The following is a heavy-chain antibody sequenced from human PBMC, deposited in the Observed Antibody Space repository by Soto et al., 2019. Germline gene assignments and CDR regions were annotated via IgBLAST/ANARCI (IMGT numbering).Heavy chain of an antibody. D-gene: IGHD6-13*01. J-gene: IGHJ6*02. Sequence: NPSETLSLTCTVSGGSISSYYWSWIRQPAGKGLEWIGRIYTSGSTNYNPSLKSRVTMSVDTSKNQFSLKLSSVTAADTAVYYCARDTAWAAAGYYYYYGMDVWGQGTTVTVSS. V-gene: IGHV4-4*07. CDR2: IYTSGST. CDR3: ARDTAWAAAGYYYYYGMDV. CDR1: GGSISSYY.